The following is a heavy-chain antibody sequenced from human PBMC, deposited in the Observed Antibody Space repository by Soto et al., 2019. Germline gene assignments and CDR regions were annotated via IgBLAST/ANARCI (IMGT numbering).Heavy chain of an antibody. V-gene: IGHV3-30*03. J-gene: IGHJ4*02. CDR3: ARLPRDCNKTSCYYADH. D-gene: IGHD3-22*01. Sequence: PVGSLRVSCVASGFTSSSYGMHWVRQAPGKGLEWVAVMSYEGSNNYYADSVKGRFTVSRDNSKNTLYLQMNSLRAEDTAVYYCARLPRDCNKTSCYYADHWGQGTSVTV. CDR1: GFTSSSYG. CDR2: MSYEGSNN.